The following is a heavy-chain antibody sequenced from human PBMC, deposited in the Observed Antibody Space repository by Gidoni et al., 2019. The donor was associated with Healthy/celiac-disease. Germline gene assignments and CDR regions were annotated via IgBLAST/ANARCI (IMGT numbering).Heavy chain of an antibody. CDR3: ARAGRPTDFDY. Sequence: QVQLVEYGGGVVQPGRSLRLSCAASGFTFSSYARHWVRQAPGKGLEWVAVISYDGSNKYYADSVKGRFTISRDNSKNTLYLQMISLRAEDTAVYYCARAGRPTDFDYWGQGTLVTVSS. J-gene: IGHJ4*02. CDR2: ISYDGSNK. V-gene: IGHV3-30-3*01. CDR1: GFTFSSYA.